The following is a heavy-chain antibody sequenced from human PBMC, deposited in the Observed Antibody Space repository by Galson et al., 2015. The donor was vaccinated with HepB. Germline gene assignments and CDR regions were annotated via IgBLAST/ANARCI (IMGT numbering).Heavy chain of an antibody. CDR3: ARGASYDFVSPDY. D-gene: IGHD3-16*01. Sequence: SLRLSCAASGFTFSNNGMHWVRQAPGKGLEWVAVIWNDGSNEYYADSVKGRFTISRDNSKNTLYLLMNSLRVDDTAVYHCARGASYDFVSPDYWGQGTLVTVSS. CDR2: IWNDGSNE. J-gene: IGHJ4*02. CDR1: GFTFSNNG. V-gene: IGHV3-33*01.